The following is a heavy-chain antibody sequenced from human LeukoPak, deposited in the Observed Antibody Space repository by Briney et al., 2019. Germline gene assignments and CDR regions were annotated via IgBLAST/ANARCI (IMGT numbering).Heavy chain of an antibody. V-gene: IGHV3-53*04. Sequence: PGESLRLSCAASGFTVNNNYMSWVRQAPGKGLECVSVIYSGGSTKYADSVKGRFIVSRHNSENTLYLQLSSLRPEDTAVYYCTKVVSGGGNFVMDVWGQGTTVTVSS. CDR3: TKVVSGGGNFVMDV. CDR2: IYSGGST. J-gene: IGHJ6*02. D-gene: IGHD2-15*01. CDR1: GFTVNNNY.